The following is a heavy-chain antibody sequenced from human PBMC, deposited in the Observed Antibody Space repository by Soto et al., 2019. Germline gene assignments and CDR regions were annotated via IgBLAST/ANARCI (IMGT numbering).Heavy chain of an antibody. CDR1: GGSISSGGYY. CDR2: IYYSGST. D-gene: IGHD3-3*01. CDR3: ARDLGKYDFSGAFDI. Sequence: QVQLQESGPGLVKPSQTLSLTCTVSGGSISSGGYYWSWIRQHPGKGLEWIGYIYYSGSTYYNPSLKSRVTIAVDTSKNLFSLKLCSVTAADTAVYYCARDLGKYDFSGAFDIWGQGTMVTVSS. V-gene: IGHV4-31*03. J-gene: IGHJ3*02.